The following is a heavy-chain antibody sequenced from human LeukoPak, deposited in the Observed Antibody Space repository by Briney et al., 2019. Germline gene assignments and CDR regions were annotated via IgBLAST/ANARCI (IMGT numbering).Heavy chain of an antibody. V-gene: IGHV1-18*01. Sequence: ASVMVSCKASGYTFTSYGISWVRQAPGQGLEWMGWISAYNGNTNYAQKLQGRVTMTTDTSTSTAYMELRSLRSDDTAVYYCARLGYCSGGSCYGYYYYGMDVWGQGTTVTVSS. D-gene: IGHD2-15*01. CDR1: GYTFTSYG. CDR2: ISAYNGNT. J-gene: IGHJ6*02. CDR3: ARLGYCSGGSCYGYYYYGMDV.